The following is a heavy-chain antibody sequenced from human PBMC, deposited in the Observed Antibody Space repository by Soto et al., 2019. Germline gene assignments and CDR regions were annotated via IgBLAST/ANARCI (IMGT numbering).Heavy chain of an antibody. Sequence: QVQLQPGDAGLLKPSETLSLTCAVYGGSYSGDYWSWIPEPPGKGLEWIGAINHSGSTNYNPSLKSRVTISVDTSKNQFSLKLSSVTAADTAVYYCASVGGYCSSTSCYYYYMDVWGKGTTVTVSS. D-gene: IGHD2-2*01. V-gene: IGHV4-34*01. CDR2: INHSGST. CDR1: GGSYSGDY. CDR3: ASVGGYCSSTSCYYYYMDV. J-gene: IGHJ6*03.